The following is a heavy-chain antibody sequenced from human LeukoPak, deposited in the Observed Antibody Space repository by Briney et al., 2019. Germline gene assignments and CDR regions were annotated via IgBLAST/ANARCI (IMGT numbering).Heavy chain of an antibody. CDR1: GFTFSSYA. D-gene: IGHD6-13*01. V-gene: IGHV3-30*04. Sequence: PGRSLRLSCAASGFTFSSYAMHWVRQAPGKGLEWVAVISYDGSNKYYADSVKGRFTISRDNSKNTLYLQMNRLRAEDTAVYYCARVEAAGYNWFDPWGQGTLVTVSS. J-gene: IGHJ5*02. CDR3: ARVEAAGYNWFDP. CDR2: ISYDGSNK.